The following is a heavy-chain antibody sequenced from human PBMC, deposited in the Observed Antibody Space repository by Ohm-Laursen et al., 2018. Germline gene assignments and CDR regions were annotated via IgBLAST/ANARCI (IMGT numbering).Heavy chain of an antibody. CDR2: ISGSGSST. CDR3: ARDPIDNNGYNPDY. D-gene: IGHD1-14*01. V-gene: IGHV3-23*01. J-gene: IGHJ4*02. Sequence: SLRLSCTASGFTFSSYAMSWVRQAPGKGLEWVSAISGSGSSTYYADSVKGRFTISRDNSKNTLYLQMNSLRAEDTAIYYCARDPIDNNGYNPDYWGQGTLVTVSS. CDR1: GFTFSSYA.